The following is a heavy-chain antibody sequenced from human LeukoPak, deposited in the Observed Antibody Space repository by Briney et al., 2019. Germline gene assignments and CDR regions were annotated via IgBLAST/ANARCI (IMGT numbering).Heavy chain of an antibody. Sequence: GGSLRLSCEASGFTFSAHAMNWIRQTPGKGLEWLSVISGDVQTTTYASSVKGRFTISRDNSKNTLYLEMNSLRVEDTAIYYCAKDGYYSSANHFARLHFDLWGRGTRVTVSS. D-gene: IGHD3-3*01. CDR1: GFTFSAHA. CDR2: ISGDVQTT. J-gene: IGHJ2*01. CDR3: AKDGYYSSANHFARLHFDL. V-gene: IGHV3-23*01.